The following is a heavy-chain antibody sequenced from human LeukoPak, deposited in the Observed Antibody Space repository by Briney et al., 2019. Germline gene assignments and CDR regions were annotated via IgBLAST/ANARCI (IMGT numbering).Heavy chain of an antibody. CDR2: IYYSGST. CDR1: GASISTYY. V-gene: IGHV4-59*08. D-gene: IGHD3-22*01. J-gene: IGHJ4*02. CDR3: ASLDGSAYQG. Sequence: KPSETLSLTCTVSGASISTYYWNWIRQPPGKGLEWIGYIYYSGSTNYNPSLKSRVTISIDTSKNQFSLKLRSVTAADTAVYYCASLDGSAYQGWGQGTLVTVSS.